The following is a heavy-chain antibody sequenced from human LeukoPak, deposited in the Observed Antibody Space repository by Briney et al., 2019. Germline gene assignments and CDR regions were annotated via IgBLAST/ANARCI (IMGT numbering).Heavy chain of an antibody. J-gene: IGHJ5*02. CDR2: IYYSGST. Sequence: SETLSLTCTVSGGSISSYYWSWIRQPPGKGLEWIGYIYYSGSTYYNPSLKSRVTISVDTSKNQFSLKLSSVTAADTAVYYCARVPANYDILTGYYSRWFDPWGQGTLVTVSS. CDR3: ARVPANYDILTGYYSRWFDP. CDR1: GGSISSYY. V-gene: IGHV4-59*12. D-gene: IGHD3-9*01.